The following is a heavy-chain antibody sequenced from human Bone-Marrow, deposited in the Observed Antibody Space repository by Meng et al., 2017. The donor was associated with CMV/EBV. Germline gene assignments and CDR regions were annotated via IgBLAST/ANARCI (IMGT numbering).Heavy chain of an antibody. J-gene: IGHJ6*02. CDR1: VYTFTSYG. D-gene: IGHD4-17*01. CDR2: ISAYNGNT. CDR3: ARGNDYGEPYYYYGMDV. Sequence: SVKVSCKASVYTFTSYGISWVRQAPGQGLEWMGWISAYNGNTNYAQKLQGRVTMTTDTSTSTAYMELRSLRSDDTAVYYCARGNDYGEPYYYYGMDVWGQGTTVTVSS. V-gene: IGHV1-18*01.